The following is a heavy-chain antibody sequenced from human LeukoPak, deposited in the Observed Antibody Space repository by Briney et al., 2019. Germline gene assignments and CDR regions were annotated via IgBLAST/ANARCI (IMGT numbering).Heavy chain of an antibody. J-gene: IGHJ4*02. CDR1: GYTFTHYY. Sequence: ASVKVSCKASGYTFTHYYIHWVRQAPGQGVEGMAWMNPNSGGTSYAQKFQGRVTMTRDTSISTGYMQLSRLRFDDTAVYYCAINKAAKSLDYWGQGTLVTVSS. CDR2: MNPNSGGT. D-gene: IGHD6-25*01. CDR3: AINKAAKSLDY. V-gene: IGHV1-2*02.